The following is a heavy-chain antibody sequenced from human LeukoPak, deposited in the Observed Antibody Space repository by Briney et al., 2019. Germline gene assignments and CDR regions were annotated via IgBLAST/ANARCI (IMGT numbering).Heavy chain of an antibody. J-gene: IGHJ4*02. D-gene: IGHD6-19*01. Sequence: PGRSLRLSCAASGFTFDDYAMHWVRQAPGKGLEWVSGISWNSGSIGYADSVKGRFTISRDNAKNSLYLQMNSLRAEDMALYYCAKAQLGQWLVDAHYFDYWGQGTLVTVSS. V-gene: IGHV3-9*03. CDR1: GFTFDDYA. CDR3: AKAQLGQWLVDAHYFDY. CDR2: ISWNSGSI.